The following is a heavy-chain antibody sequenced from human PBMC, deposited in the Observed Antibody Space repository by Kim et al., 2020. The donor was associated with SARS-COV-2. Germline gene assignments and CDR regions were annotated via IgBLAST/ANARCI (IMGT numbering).Heavy chain of an antibody. V-gene: IGHV1-2*06. CDR1: GYTFTGYY. D-gene: IGHD3-22*01. J-gene: IGHJ4*02. Sequence: ASVKVSCKASGYTFTGYYMHWVRQAPGQGLEWMGRIHPNSGDTHYAQKFQGRVTMTRDTSINTAYMELSRLRSDDTAGYYCARGTGYYYESSGYSGYWCQGTLVTVAS. CDR3: ARGTGYYYESSGYSGY. CDR2: IHPNSGDT.